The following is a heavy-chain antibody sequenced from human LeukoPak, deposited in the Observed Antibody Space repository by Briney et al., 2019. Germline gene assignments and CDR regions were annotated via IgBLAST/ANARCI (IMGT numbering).Heavy chain of an antibody. V-gene: IGHV3-23*01. CDR2: LSGSGGGP. J-gene: IGHJ4*02. CDR1: GITLSNYG. D-gene: IGHD3-10*01. CDR3: AKRGVVIRVILVGFHKEAYYFDS. Sequence: GGSLRLSCAVSGITLSNYGMSWVRQAPGKGLEWVAVLSGSGGGPNYAVSVKGRFTSSRDNAKNTLYLQMNSLRAEDTAVYFCAKRGVVIRVILVGFHKEAYYFDSWGQGALVTVSS.